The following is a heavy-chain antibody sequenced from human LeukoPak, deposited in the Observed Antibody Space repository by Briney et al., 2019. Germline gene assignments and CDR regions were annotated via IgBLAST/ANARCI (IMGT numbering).Heavy chain of an antibody. CDR2: ISDYKGST. J-gene: IGHJ6*03. D-gene: IGHD2-2*01. Sequence: ASVKVSFKASGYTFTSYGISWVGQAPGQGREGVGWISDYKGSTNYAQRLQGRVTITTDTSTTTAYMELRSLRSDDTAVYYCARQLLSWRGDYYYQYYMDVWGKGTTVTVSS. CDR3: ARQLLSWRGDYYYQYYMDV. V-gene: IGHV1-18*01. CDR1: GYTFTSYG.